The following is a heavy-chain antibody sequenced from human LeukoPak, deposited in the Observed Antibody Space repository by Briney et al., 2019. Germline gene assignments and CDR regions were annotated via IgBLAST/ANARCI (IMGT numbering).Heavy chain of an antibody. V-gene: IGHV4-59*01. CDR1: GGSISSYY. CDR2: IYYSGST. D-gene: IGHD1-14*01. J-gene: IGHJ3*02. Sequence: SETLSLTCTVSGGSISSYYWSWIRQPPGKGLEWIGYIYYSGSTNYNPSLKSRVTISVDTPKNQFSLKLSSVTAADTAVYYCARNREAFDIWGQGTMVTVSS. CDR3: ARNREAFDI.